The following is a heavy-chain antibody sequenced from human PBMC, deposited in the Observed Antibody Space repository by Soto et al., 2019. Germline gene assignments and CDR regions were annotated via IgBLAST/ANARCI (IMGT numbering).Heavy chain of an antibody. D-gene: IGHD2-15*01. J-gene: IGHJ6*02. CDR3: AKDTFAYCSGGSCLYYYGMDV. Sequence: QVQLVESGGGVVQPGRSLRLSCAAPGFTFTTYGMHWVRQAPGKRLEWVAVISYDGRTKYYADSVQGRFTVSRDNFNNTVYLQLNSLRADDTAVYYCAKDTFAYCSGGSCLYYYGMDVWGQGTTVTVSS. CDR1: GFTFTTYG. V-gene: IGHV3-30*18. CDR2: ISYDGRTK.